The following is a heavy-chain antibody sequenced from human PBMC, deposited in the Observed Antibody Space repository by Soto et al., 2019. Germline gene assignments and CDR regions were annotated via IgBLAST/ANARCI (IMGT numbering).Heavy chain of an antibody. J-gene: IGHJ4*02. V-gene: IGHV4-59*02. CDR2: MYYGGSP. CDR1: GGSVNRDY. CDR3: AGSSRGYDCNS. Sequence: SETLSLTCTVSGGSVNRDYWSWIRQPPGKGLEWIGYMYYGGSPNYNPSLKSRVTMSADTPKNQVSLRLSSVTAADTAVYYCAGSSRGYDCNSWGQGALVTVSS. D-gene: IGHD5-12*01.